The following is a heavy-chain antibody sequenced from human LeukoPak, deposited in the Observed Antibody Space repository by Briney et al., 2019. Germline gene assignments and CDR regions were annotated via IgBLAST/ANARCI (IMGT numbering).Heavy chain of an antibody. CDR1: GYTFTAYY. CDR2: INPNSGDT. J-gene: IGHJ5*02. Sequence: ASLKVSCKASGYTFTAYYIHWVRQAPGQGLKWMGRINPNSGDTNYAQKFQGRVTMTRDTSISTAYMELSRLRSDDTAVYYCAREGSQDYSNYFNWFDPWGQGTLVTVSS. D-gene: IGHD4-11*01. V-gene: IGHV1-2*06. CDR3: AREGSQDYSNYFNWFDP.